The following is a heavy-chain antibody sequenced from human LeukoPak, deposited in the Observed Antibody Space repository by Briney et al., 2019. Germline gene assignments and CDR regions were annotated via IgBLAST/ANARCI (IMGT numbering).Heavy chain of an antibody. CDR3: ARVRELWADY. D-gene: IGHD1-26*01. CDR1: GGSISSSSYY. Sequence: SETLSLTCTVSGGSISSSSYYWGWIRQPPGKGLEWIGSIYYSGSTYYNPSLKSRVTISVDTSKNQFSLKLSSVTAADTAVYYCARVRELWADYWGQGTLVTVSS. J-gene: IGHJ4*02. CDR2: IYYSGST. V-gene: IGHV4-39*07.